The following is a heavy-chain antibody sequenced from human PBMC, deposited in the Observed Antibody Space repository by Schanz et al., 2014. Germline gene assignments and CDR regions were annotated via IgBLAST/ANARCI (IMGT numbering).Heavy chain of an antibody. CDR2: ISYDGSNK. D-gene: IGHD3-9*01. V-gene: IGHV3-30-3*01. CDR1: GFTLSSYA. J-gene: IGHJ4*02. Sequence: QAQLMESGGGVVQFGRSLRLSCAAYGFTLSSYAMHWVRQAPGKGLEWVAVISYDGSNKYYADSVKGRFTISRDNSKNTLYLQMNTLRAEDTAVYYCARDSRPNYDFLTAYYSIDYWGQGTLVTVSS. CDR3: ARDSRPNYDFLTAYYSIDY.